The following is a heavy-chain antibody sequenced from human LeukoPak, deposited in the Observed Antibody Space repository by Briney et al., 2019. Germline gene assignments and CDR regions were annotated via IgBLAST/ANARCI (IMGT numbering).Heavy chain of an antibody. J-gene: IGHJ4*02. D-gene: IGHD1-26*01. CDR3: TTGVKWELPFDY. CDR2: IKSKTDGGTT. CDR1: GFTFNNAW. Sequence: GGSLRLSCAASGFTFNNAWMAWVRQAPGKGLEWVGRIKSKTDGGTTDYAAPVKGRFTISRDDSKNTLHLQMNSLKTEDTAVYYCTTGVKWELPFDYWGQGTLVTVSS. V-gene: IGHV3-15*01.